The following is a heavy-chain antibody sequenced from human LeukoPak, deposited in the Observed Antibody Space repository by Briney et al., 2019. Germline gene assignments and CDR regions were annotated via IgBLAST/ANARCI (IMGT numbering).Heavy chain of an antibody. CDR3: ARVLIGSDFDY. Sequence: ASVKVSCKASGYTFTSYGISWVRQAPGQGLEWMGWISAYNGNTNYAQKLQGRVTMTTDTSTSTAFMELRSLRSHDTAAYYCARVLIGSDFDYWGQGTLVTVSS. J-gene: IGHJ4*02. D-gene: IGHD3-10*01. CDR2: ISAYNGNT. CDR1: GYTFTSYG. V-gene: IGHV1-18*01.